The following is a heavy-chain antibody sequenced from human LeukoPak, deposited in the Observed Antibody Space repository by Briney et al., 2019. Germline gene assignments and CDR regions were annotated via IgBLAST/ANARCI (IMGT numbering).Heavy chain of an antibody. CDR3: ARRLPRGGDPDDAFDI. CDR1: GYSFTSYW. V-gene: IGHV5-51*01. Sequence: GESLKISCKGSGYSFTSYWIGWVRQMPGKGLEWMGIIYPGDSDTTYSPSFQGQVTISADKSISTAYLQWSSLKASDTAMYYCARRLPRGGDPDDAFDIWGQGTMVTVSS. D-gene: IGHD2-21*02. J-gene: IGHJ3*02. CDR2: IYPGDSDT.